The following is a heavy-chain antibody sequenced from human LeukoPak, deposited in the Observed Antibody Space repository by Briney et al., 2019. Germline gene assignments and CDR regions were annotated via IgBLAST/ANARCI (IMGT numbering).Heavy chain of an antibody. CDR2: INHSGST. J-gene: IGHJ4*02. Sequence: SGTLSLTCAVDGGSFGGYYWSWIRQPPGKGLEWIGEINHSGSTNYNPSLKSRVTISVDTSKNQFSLKLSSVTVADTAVYYCAREQRGYSGYDSNYWGQGTLVTVSS. CDR1: GGSFGGYY. CDR3: AREQRGYSGYDSNY. V-gene: IGHV4-34*01. D-gene: IGHD5-12*01.